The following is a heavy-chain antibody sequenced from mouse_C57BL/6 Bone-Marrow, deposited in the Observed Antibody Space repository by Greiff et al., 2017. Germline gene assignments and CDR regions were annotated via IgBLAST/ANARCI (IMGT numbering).Heavy chain of an antibody. CDR2: IYPGGGYT. CDR3: ARSDCYYAYYAMDY. J-gene: IGHJ4*01. CDR1: GYTFTNYW. V-gene: IGHV1-63*01. Sequence: QVQLKESGAELVRPGTSVKMSCKASGYTFTNYWIGWAKQRPGHGLEWIGDIYPGGGYTNYNEKFKGKATLTADKSSSTAYMQFSSLTSEDSAIYCCARSDCYYAYYAMDYWGQGTSVTVSS. D-gene: IGHD2-3*01.